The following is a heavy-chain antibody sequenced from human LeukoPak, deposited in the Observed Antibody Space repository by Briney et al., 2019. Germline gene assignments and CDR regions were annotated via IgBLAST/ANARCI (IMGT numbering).Heavy chain of an antibody. J-gene: IGHJ3*02. CDR1: GGSISSYY. CDR3: AREVVAATGAFDI. V-gene: IGHV4-59*12. CDR2: INHSGST. D-gene: IGHD2-15*01. Sequence: SETLSLTCTVSGGSISSYYWSWIRQPPGKGLEWIGTINHSGSTYKKPSLKSRVTISVDTSKNQLSLKLSSVTAADTAVYYCAREVVAATGAFDIWGQGTVVIVS.